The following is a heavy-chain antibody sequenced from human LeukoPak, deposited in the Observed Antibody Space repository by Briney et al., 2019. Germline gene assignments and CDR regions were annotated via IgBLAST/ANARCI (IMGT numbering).Heavy chain of an antibody. CDR3: AKTVIDTTHFDF. D-gene: IGHD1-1*01. V-gene: IGHV3-23*01. J-gene: IGHJ4*02. Sequence: GGSLRLSCAASGFTFTTYAMHWVRQAPGMGLEWVSAISGGGRTTYYGDSVKGRFTVSRDNSKNTLYLQMNSLRAEDTAVYYCAKTVIDTTHFDFWGQGTLVTVS. CDR2: ISGGGRTT. CDR1: GFTFTTYA.